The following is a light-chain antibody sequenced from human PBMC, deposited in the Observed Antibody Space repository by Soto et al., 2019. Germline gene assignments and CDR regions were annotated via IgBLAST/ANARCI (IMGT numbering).Light chain of an antibody. Sequence: DIQMTQSPSSLSASIGDRFTITCRATQNISNYLAWYQQKPGKVPKLLIYAASTLQSGVPSRFSGSGSGTDFTLTISSLQPEDVATYYCQNYNSAPLTFGPGTKVDIK. CDR3: QNYNSAPLT. V-gene: IGKV1-27*01. J-gene: IGKJ3*01. CDR2: AAS. CDR1: QNISNY.